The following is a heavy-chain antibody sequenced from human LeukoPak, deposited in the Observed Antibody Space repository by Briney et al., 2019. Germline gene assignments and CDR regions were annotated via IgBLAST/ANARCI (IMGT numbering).Heavy chain of an antibody. J-gene: IGHJ4*02. CDR1: GGSISSYY. Sequence: SETLSLTCTVSGGSISSYYWNWIRQPPGKGLEWIGYIYYSGSTNYNPSLKSRVTISVDTSKNQFSLKLSSVTAADTAVYYCVRVPSGYSYGLFDYWGQGTLVTVSS. CDR3: VRVPSGYSYGLFDY. D-gene: IGHD5-18*01. CDR2: IYYSGST. V-gene: IGHV4-59*01.